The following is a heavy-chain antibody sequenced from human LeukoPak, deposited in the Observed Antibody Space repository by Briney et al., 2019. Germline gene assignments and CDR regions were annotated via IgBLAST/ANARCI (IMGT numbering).Heavy chain of an antibody. CDR3: ASGYCSSTSCYNDAFDI. Sequence: GESLQISCKGSGYSFTSYWIGWVRQMPGKGLEWMGIIYPGDSDTRYSPSFQGQVTISADKSISTAYLQWSSLKASDTAMYYCASGYCSSTSCYNDAFDIWGQGTMVTVSS. D-gene: IGHD2-2*02. V-gene: IGHV5-51*01. J-gene: IGHJ3*02. CDR1: GYSFTSYW. CDR2: IYPGDSDT.